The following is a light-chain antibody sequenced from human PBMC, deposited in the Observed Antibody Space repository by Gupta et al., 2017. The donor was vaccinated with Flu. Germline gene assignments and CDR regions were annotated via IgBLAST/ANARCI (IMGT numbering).Light chain of an antibody. J-gene: IGLJ2*01. V-gene: IGLV3-27*01. CDR3: YSAADSNLI. CDR2: KDT. CDR1: VLAKKY. Sequence: SPGQTAKITCSGEVLAKKYGRWLQQKPGQAPLVGIHKDTQRPSGIPERVSGSNSGTTVTLTISGAQVEDESDYYCYSAADSNLIFGGGTKLAVL.